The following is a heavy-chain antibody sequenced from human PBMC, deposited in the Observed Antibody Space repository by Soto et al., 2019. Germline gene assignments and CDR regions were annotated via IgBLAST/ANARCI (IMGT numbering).Heavy chain of an antibody. CDR1: GLTSSSYG. V-gene: IGHV3-33*01. CDR3: ARDQGQHRVNAKDY. Sequence: GGSLRLSCAASGLTSSSYGMHWVRQAPGKGLEWVAVIWYDGSNKYYADSVKGRFTISRDNSKNTLYLQMNSLRAEHTAVYYFARDQGQHRVNAKDYWGQGTLVTVSS. CDR2: IWYDGSNK. D-gene: IGHD6-13*01. J-gene: IGHJ4*02.